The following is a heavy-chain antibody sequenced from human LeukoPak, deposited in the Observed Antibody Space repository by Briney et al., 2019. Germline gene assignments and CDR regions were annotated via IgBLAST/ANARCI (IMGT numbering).Heavy chain of an antibody. Sequence: SETLSLTCTVSGGSISGYYWTGIRQPPGKGLEWIGYCHYSGNTNYNPSLKSRATISVDMSKNQFSLTLNSVTAADTAVYYCARSASSTSRSAFDIWGQGTRVTASS. CDR2: CHYSGNT. CDR1: GGSISGYY. CDR3: ARSASSTSRSAFDI. J-gene: IGHJ3*02. V-gene: IGHV4-59*13.